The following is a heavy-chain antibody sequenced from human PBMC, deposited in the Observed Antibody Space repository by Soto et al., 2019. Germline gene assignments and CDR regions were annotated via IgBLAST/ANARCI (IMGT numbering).Heavy chain of an antibody. J-gene: IGHJ6*02. CDR1: GYTFTSYA. V-gene: IGHV1-3*01. D-gene: IGHD3-10*01. CDR3: ARDVYYGSGSYGSYYYGMDV. CDR2: INAGNGNT. Sequence: QVQLVQSGAEVKKPGASVKVSCKASGYTFTSYAMHWVRQAPGQRLEWMGWINAGNGNTKYSQKFQGRVTITRDTSAITAYMELGSLRSADTAVYYCARDVYYGSGSYGSYYYGMDVWGQGTTVTVSS.